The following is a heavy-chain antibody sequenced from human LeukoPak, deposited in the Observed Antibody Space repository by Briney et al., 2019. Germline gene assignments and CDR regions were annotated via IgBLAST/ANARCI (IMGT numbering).Heavy chain of an antibody. CDR3: ARGGPTRYSSSWFKIDY. CDR2: IYYSGST. CDR1: GGSISSSTYY. V-gene: IGHV4-61*05. Sequence: SETLSLTCTVSGGSISSSTYYWGWIRQPPGKGLEWIGYIYYSGSTNYNPSLKSRVTISVDTSKNQFSLKLSSVTAADTAVYYCARGGPTRYSSSWFKIDYWGQGTLVTVSS. J-gene: IGHJ4*02. D-gene: IGHD6-13*01.